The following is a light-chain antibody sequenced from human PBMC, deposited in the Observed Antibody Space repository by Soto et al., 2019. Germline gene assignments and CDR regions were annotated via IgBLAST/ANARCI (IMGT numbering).Light chain of an antibody. CDR3: QQYNIWPQT. CDR1: QDLRSS. J-gene: IGKJ1*01. V-gene: IGKV3-15*01. CDR2: GAS. Sequence: IVMTQSPSSLSVSPGERVTLSCRASQDLRSSLAWYQQKPGQAPRLLIYGASTRATGIPARFSGSGSGTKFTLTISSLPSEDFAVYFCQQYNIWPQTVRQGTKVDI.